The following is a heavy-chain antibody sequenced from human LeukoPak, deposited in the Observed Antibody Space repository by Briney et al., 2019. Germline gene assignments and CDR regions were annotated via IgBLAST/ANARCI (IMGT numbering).Heavy chain of an antibody. J-gene: IGHJ4*02. CDR1: GFTFSSYG. CDR2: ISYDGSNK. V-gene: IGHV3-30*18. Sequence: GRSLRLSCAASGFTFSSYGMHWVRQAPGKGLEWVAVISYDGSNKYYADSVKGRFTISRDNSKNTLYLQMNSLRAEDTAVYYCAKDSTYYYDSSPDYWGQGTLVTVSS. CDR3: AKDSTYYYDSSPDY. D-gene: IGHD3-22*01.